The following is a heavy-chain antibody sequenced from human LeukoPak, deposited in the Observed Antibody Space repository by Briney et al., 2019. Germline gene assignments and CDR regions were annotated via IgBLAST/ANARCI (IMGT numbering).Heavy chain of an antibody. D-gene: IGHD5-12*01. CDR2: ISSSSYI. Sequence: PGGSLRLSCAASGFTFSSYSMNWVRQAPGKGLEWVSSISSSSYIYYADSVKGRFTISRDNAKNSLYLQMNSLRAEDTAVYYCARADIVATITYYFDYWGQGTLVTVSS. V-gene: IGHV3-21*01. CDR3: ARADIVATITYYFDY. J-gene: IGHJ4*02. CDR1: GFTFSSYS.